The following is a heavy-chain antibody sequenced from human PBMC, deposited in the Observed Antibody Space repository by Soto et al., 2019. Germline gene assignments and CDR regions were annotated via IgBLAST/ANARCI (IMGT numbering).Heavy chain of an antibody. J-gene: IGHJ4*02. CDR3: ARDADSSGLHY. Sequence: GGLRLSCAASGFTVSGMFMNWVRQAPGKGLEWVSVIYPAGPTYYADSVKGRFTSSRDNSKNTLFLQLNNLRAEDTAVYYCARDADSSGLHYWGQGILVTVSS. D-gene: IGHD6-19*01. CDR1: GFTVSGMF. CDR2: IYPAGPT. V-gene: IGHV3-53*01.